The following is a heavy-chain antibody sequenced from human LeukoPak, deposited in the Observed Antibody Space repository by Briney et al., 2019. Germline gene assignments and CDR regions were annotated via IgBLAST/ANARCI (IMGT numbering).Heavy chain of an antibody. CDR3: ARVNHDSSGYYRYYFDY. V-gene: IGHV3-30*04. Sequence: GRSLRLSCAASGFTFSSYAMHWVRQAPGKGLEWVAVISYDGSNKYYADSVKGRFTISRDNSKNTLYLQMNSLRAEDTAVYYCARVNHDSSGYYRYYFDYWGQGTLVTVSS. CDR2: ISYDGSNK. CDR1: GFTFSSYA. D-gene: IGHD3-22*01. J-gene: IGHJ4*02.